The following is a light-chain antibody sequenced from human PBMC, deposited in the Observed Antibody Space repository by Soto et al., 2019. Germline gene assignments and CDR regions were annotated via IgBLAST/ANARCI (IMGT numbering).Light chain of an antibody. J-gene: IGLJ3*02. CDR2: EAS. V-gene: IGLV2-23*01. CDR3: CSLTNGATWV. CDR1: NSDVGSHNF. Sequence: QSVLTQPASVSGSPGQSITISCTGTNSDVGSHNFVSWYQQYPGKAPKLLIYEASKRPSGLSNRFSGSKSGNTASLTISGFQAEDEADYYCCSLTNGATWVFGGGTQLTVL.